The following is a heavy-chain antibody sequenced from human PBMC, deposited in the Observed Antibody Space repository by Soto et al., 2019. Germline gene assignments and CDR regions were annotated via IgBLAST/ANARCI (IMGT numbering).Heavy chain of an antibody. V-gene: IGHV1-69*02. D-gene: IGHD3-3*01. CDR3: ARGITIFGVVIAPHYYYYMDV. J-gene: IGHJ6*03. CDR1: GGTFSSYT. CDR2: IIPILGIA. Sequence: SVKVDCKGAGGTFSSYTISWVRQATGQGLEWMGRIIPILGIANYAQKFQGRVTITADKSTSTAYMELSSLRSEDTAVYYCARGITIFGVVIAPHYYYYMDVWGKGTTVTVSS.